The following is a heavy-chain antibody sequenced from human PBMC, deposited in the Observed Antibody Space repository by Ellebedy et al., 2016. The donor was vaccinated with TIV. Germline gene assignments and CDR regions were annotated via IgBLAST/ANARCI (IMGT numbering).Heavy chain of an antibody. D-gene: IGHD5-18*01. CDR3: ARSSRAQLSPGY. CDR1: GFTFSSYW. J-gene: IGHJ4*02. V-gene: IGHV3-74*01. Sequence: GGSLRLXXAASGFTFSSYWMHWVRQAPGKGLVWVSRINSVGSSTSYADSVKGRFTISRDNAKNTLYLQMNSLRAEDTAVYYCARSSRAQLSPGYWGQGTLVTVSS. CDR2: INSVGSST.